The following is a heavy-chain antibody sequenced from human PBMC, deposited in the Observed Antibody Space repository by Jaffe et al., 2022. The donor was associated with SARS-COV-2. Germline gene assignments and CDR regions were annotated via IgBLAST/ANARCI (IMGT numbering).Heavy chain of an antibody. CDR3: TTDLLGLIHYYYYYMDV. D-gene: IGHD3-16*01. Sequence: EVQLVESGGGLVKPGGSLRLSCAASGFTFSNAWMSWVRQAPGKGLEWVGRIKSKTDGGTTDYAAPVKGRFTISRDDSKNTLYLQMNSLKTEDTAVYYCTTDLLGLIHYYYYYMDVWGKGTTVTVSS. CDR1: GFTFSNAW. J-gene: IGHJ6*03. V-gene: IGHV3-15*01. CDR2: IKSKTDGGTT.